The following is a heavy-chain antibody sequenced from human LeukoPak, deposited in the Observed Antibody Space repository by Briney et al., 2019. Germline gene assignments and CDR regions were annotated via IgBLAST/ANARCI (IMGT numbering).Heavy chain of an antibody. CDR1: GGSISSYY. CDR2: IYYSGST. J-gene: IGHJ3*02. V-gene: IGHV4-59*01. CDR3: ARDYFGIVGATAFDI. D-gene: IGHD1-26*01. Sequence: SETLSLTCTVSGGSISSYYWSWIRQPAGKGLEWIGYIYYSGSTNYNPSLKSRVTISVDTSKNQFSLKLSSVTAADTAVYYCARDYFGIVGATAFDIWGQGTMVTVSS.